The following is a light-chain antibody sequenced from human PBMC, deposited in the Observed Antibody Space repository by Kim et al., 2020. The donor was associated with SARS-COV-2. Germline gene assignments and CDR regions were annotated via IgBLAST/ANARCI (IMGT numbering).Light chain of an antibody. Sequence: SLSPGERATLSCRASQSVSSYLAWYQQKPGQAPRLLIYDASNRATGIPARFSGSGSGTDFTLTISSLEPEDFAVYYCQQYSNWLTVGGGTKVDIK. V-gene: IGKV3-11*01. J-gene: IGKJ4*01. CDR3: QQYSNWLT. CDR1: QSVSSY. CDR2: DAS.